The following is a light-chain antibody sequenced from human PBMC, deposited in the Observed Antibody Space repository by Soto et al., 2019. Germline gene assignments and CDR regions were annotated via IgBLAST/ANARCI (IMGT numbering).Light chain of an antibody. CDR1: QAICSY. CDR3: QQLNSFPIT. CDR2: AAS. Sequence: DIQLTQAPSFLSASAGDRVSITCRASQAICSYLASYQQKPGRAPKLLIYAASTLQSGVPSRFSGSGSGTEFTLTITSLQPEDFATYYCQQLNSFPITFGQGTRLEI. V-gene: IGKV1-9*01. J-gene: IGKJ5*01.